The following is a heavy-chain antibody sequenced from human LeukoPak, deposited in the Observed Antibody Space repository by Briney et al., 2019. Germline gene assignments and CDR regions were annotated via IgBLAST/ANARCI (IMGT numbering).Heavy chain of an antibody. CDR1: GGSFSGYY. J-gene: IGHJ4*02. V-gene: IGHV4-34*01. CDR2: INHSGST. CDR3: ARGLGGSYYGYFDY. Sequence: SETLSLTCAVYGGSFSGYYWSWIRQPPGKGLEWIGEINHSGSTNYNPSLKSRVTISVDTSKNQLSLKLSSVTAADTAVYYCARGLGGSYYGYFDYWGQGTLVTVSS. D-gene: IGHD1-26*01.